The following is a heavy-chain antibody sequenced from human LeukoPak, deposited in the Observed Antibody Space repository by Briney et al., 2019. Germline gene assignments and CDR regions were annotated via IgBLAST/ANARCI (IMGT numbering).Heavy chain of an antibody. V-gene: IGHV4-4*07. CDR3: ARDGPIK. CDR1: GASISRYY. Sequence: SETLSLTCTVSGASISRYYWSWIRQPAGKGLEWLGRMYTSGTTNYNPSLRSRVTMSLDTSKNQFSLKLSSVTAADTAVYYCARDGPIKWGQGTLVTVPS. J-gene: IGHJ4*02. CDR2: MYTSGTT. D-gene: IGHD5-24*01.